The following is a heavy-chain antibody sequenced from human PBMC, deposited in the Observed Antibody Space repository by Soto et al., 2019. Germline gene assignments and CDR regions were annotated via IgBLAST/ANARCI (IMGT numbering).Heavy chain of an antibody. D-gene: IGHD4-17*01. V-gene: IGHV1-69*12. Sequence: QVQLVQSGAEVKKPGSSVKVSCKASGGIFSRYSIIWVRQAPGQGLEWMGGIIPLSGTTNYAQRFQGRVTITADESTSPGYMELSSRGSEDTAVYYCARGFLSDYGGFSLGYGIDYWGQGTLVTVSS. CDR3: ARGFLSDYGGFSLGYGIDY. CDR2: IIPLSGTT. J-gene: IGHJ4*02. CDR1: GGIFSRYS.